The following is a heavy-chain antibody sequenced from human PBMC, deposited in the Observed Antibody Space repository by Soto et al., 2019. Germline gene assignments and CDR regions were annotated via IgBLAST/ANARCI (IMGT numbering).Heavy chain of an antibody. D-gene: IGHD2-8*01. Sequence: PSETLSLTCTVSGGSTSSYYWSWIRQPPGKGLEWIGYIYYCGSTNYNPSLKSRVTISVDTSKNQFSLKLSSVTAADTAVYYCAREGGCTNGVCYEAFDYWGQGTLVTVSS. CDR2: IYYCGST. CDR1: GGSTSSYY. CDR3: AREGGCTNGVCYEAFDY. V-gene: IGHV4-59*01. J-gene: IGHJ4*02.